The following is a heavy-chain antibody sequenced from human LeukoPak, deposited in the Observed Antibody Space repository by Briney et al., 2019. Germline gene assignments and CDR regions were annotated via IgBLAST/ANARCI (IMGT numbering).Heavy chain of an antibody. CDR2: INHSGST. CDR3: ARDKTSTWEYNWFDP. CDR1: GGSFSGYY. Sequence: SETLSLTCAVYGGSFSGYYWSWIRQPPGKGLEWIGEINHSGSTNYNPSLKSRVTISVDTSKNQFSLKLSSVTAADTAVYYCARDKTSTWEYNWFDPWGQGTPVTVSS. V-gene: IGHV4-34*01. D-gene: IGHD1-26*01. J-gene: IGHJ5*02.